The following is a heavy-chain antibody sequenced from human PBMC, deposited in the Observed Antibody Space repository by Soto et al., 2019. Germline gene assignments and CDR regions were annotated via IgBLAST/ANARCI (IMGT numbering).Heavy chain of an antibody. CDR1: GFTFDDYA. V-gene: IGHV3-9*01. D-gene: IGHD2-15*01. CDR3: AKGGPDGVWSGGRCYFDY. J-gene: IGHJ4*02. CDR2: ISWNSNII. Sequence: EVQLVESGGGLVQPGRSLRLSCAASGFTFDDYAMHWVRRVPGKGLEWVSSISWNSNIIGYADSVKGRFTISRDNAKNSLYLQMNSLRPEDTALYYCAKGGPDGVWSGGRCYFDYWGQGTLVTVSS.